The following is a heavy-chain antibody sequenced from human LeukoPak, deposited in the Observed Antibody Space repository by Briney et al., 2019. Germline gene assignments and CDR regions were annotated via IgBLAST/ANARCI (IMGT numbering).Heavy chain of an antibody. J-gene: IGHJ4*02. V-gene: IGHV4-31*03. Sequence: SQTLSLTCTVSGGSISSGGYYWSWIRQHPGKGLEWIGYIYYSGSTYYNPPLKSRVTISVDASKNQFSLKLSSVTAADTAVYYCARRRCSGGSCYFDYWGQGTLVTVSS. CDR2: IYYSGST. CDR1: GGSISSGGYY. D-gene: IGHD2-15*01. CDR3: ARRRCSGGSCYFDY.